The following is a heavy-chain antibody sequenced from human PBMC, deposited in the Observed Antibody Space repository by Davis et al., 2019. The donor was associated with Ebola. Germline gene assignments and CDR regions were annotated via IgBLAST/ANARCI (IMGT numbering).Heavy chain of an antibody. CDR1: GFTFSGFW. CDR2: IKQDGSEK. V-gene: IGHV3-7*01. D-gene: IGHD2-2*01. CDR3: AREGKYRDESRTFDY. J-gene: IGHJ4*02. Sequence: GGSLRLSCAASGFTFSGFWMSWVRQAPGKGLEWVANIKQDGSEKYYVNSVKGRFIISRDNAKNSLYLQMNSLRAEDTAVYYCAREGKYRDESRTFDYWGQGTLVTVSS.